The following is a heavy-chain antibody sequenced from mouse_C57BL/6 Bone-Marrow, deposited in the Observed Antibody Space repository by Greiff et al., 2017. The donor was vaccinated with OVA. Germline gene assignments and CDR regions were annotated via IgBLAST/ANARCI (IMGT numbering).Heavy chain of an antibody. CDR2: IYPRSGNT. D-gene: IGHD1-2*01. CDR3: ARSGYDPFAY. CDR1: GYTFTSYG. V-gene: IGHV1-81*01. Sequence: VQLQQSGAELARPGASVKLSCKASGYTFTSYGISWVKQRTGQGLEWIGEIYPRSGNTYYNEKFKGKATLTADKSSSTAYMELRSLTSEDSAVYFCARSGYDPFAYWGQGTLVTVSA. J-gene: IGHJ3*01.